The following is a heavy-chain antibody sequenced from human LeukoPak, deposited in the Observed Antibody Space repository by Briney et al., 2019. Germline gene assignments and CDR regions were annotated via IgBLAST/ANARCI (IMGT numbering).Heavy chain of an antibody. J-gene: IGHJ4*02. CDR1: GFTVSSNY. Sequence: GGSLRLSCAASGFTVSSNYMSWVRQAPGKGLEWVSSISSSSSYIYYADSVKGRFTISRDNAKNSLYLQMNSLRAEDTAVYYCARAKYSSGCFDYWGQGTLVTASS. CDR3: ARAKYSSGCFDY. CDR2: ISSSSSYI. V-gene: IGHV3-21*01. D-gene: IGHD6-19*01.